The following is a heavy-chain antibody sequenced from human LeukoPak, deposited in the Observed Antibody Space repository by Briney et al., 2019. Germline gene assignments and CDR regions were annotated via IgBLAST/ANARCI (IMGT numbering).Heavy chain of an antibody. J-gene: IGHJ4*02. V-gene: IGHV4-30-4*02. CDR2: IYYSGST. Sequence: PSETLSLTCTVSGGSISSGDYYWSWIRQPPGKGLEWIGYIYYSGSTYYNPSLKSRVTISVDTSKNQFSLKLSSVTAADTAVYYCARVGLDSSGYYSNFDYWGQGTLVTVSS. CDR1: GGSISSGDYY. CDR3: ARVGLDSSGYYSNFDY. D-gene: IGHD3-22*01.